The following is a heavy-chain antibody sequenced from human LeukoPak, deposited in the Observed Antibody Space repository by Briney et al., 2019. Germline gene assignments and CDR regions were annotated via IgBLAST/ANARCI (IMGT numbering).Heavy chain of an antibody. CDR3: ARPEAFSGMDV. D-gene: IGHD1-14*01. V-gene: IGHV1-8*01. Sequence: ASVKVSCKASGYTFTSYDINWVRQATGQGLEWMGWMNPNSGNTGYARKFQGRVTMTRNTSISTAYMELSSLRSEDTAVYYCARPEAFSGMDVWGQGTTVTVSS. J-gene: IGHJ6*02. CDR1: GYTFTSYD. CDR2: MNPNSGNT.